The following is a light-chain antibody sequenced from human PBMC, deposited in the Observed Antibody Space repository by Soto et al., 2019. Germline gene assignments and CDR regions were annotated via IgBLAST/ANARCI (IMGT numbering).Light chain of an antibody. Sequence: EIVLTQSPATLSLSPGERVTLSCRASQSVSSYLAWYQQKPGQAPRLLIYDASNRATGIPARFSGSGSGTDFTLTISSLEPEDFGVYYCQQRSKWPLTFGQGTRLEIK. J-gene: IGKJ5*01. V-gene: IGKV3-11*01. CDR1: QSVSSY. CDR3: QQRSKWPLT. CDR2: DAS.